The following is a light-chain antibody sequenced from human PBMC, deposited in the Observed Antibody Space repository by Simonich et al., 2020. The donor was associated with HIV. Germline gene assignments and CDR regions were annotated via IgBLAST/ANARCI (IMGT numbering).Light chain of an antibody. CDR2: DAS. J-gene: IGKJ2*01. V-gene: IGKV1-13*02. Sequence: AIQLTQSPSSLSASVGDRVTITCRASQGISSALAWYQQKPGKAPKLLIYDASSLESGVPSRFSGSGSGTDFTLTISRLEPEDFAVYYCQQYGSSPLYTFGQGTKLEIK. CDR3: QQYGSSPLYT. CDR1: QGISSA.